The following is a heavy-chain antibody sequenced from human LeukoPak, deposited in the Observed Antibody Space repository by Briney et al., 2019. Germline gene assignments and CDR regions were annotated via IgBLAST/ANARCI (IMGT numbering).Heavy chain of an antibody. J-gene: IGHJ4*02. CDR3: ARSRITGTIDY. V-gene: IGHV4-39*01. D-gene: IGHD1-7*01. CDR2: IYYSGST. Sequence: SETLSLTCTVSGGSISSSSYYWGWIRQPPGKGLEWIGSIYYSGSTYYNPSLKSRVTISADTSKNQFSLKLSSVTAADTAVYYCARSRITGTIDYWGQGTLVTVSS. CDR1: GGSISSSSYY.